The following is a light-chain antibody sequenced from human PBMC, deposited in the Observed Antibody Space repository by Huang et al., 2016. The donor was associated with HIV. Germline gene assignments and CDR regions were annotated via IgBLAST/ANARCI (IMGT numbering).Light chain of an antibody. CDR2: AAS. J-gene: IGKJ2*01. CDR1: QAIAKS. Sequence: DIQMTQSPSSLSASVRNRVTITCRASQAIAKSLAWYQQKPGKAPKLLLYAASRLESRVPSRFSCSGSGTDYTLTISSLQPEDFATYYCQQYHSTPYTFGQGTKLEIK. CDR3: QQYHSTPYT. V-gene: IGKV1-NL1*01.